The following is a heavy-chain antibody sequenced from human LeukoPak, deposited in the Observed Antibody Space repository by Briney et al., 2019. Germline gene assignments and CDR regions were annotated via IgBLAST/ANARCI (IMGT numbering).Heavy chain of an antibody. V-gene: IGHV3-48*02. Sequence: GGSLRLSCAASGFDFSDYSMNWVRQAPGKGLEWVSFVSSTSSTIYYADSVKGRFTISRDNAKNSLYLQMNSLRDEDTAIYYCARDSTRRDLYYYYGLDVWGQGTTVTVSS. J-gene: IGHJ6*02. CDR1: GFDFSDYS. CDR3: ARDSTRRDLYYYYGLDV. CDR2: VSSTSSTI. D-gene: IGHD2-2*01.